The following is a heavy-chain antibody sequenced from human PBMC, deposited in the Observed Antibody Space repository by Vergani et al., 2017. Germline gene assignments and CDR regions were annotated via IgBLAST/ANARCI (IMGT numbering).Heavy chain of an antibody. CDR1: GYTFTGYY. Sequence: QVQLVQSGAEVKKPGASVKVSCKASGYTFTGYYMHWVRQAPGQGLEWMGWINPNSGGTNYAQKFQGRVTMTRDTSISTAYMELSRLRSDDTAVYYCARGGGNYGGNSLWYFDLWGRGTLVTVSS. CDR2: INPNSGGT. J-gene: IGHJ2*01. D-gene: IGHD4-23*01. V-gene: IGHV1-2*02. CDR3: ARGGGNYGGNSLWYFDL.